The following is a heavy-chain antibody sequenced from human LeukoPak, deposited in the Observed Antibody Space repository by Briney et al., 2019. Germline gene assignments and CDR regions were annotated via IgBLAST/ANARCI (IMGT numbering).Heavy chain of an antibody. V-gene: IGHV3-15*01. CDR2: IKSKTDGGTT. D-gene: IGHD5-12*01. Sequence: GGSLRLPCAASEFTFSNAWMSWVRQAPGKGLEWVGRIKSKTDGGTTDYAAPVKGRFTISRDDSKNTLYLQMNSLKTEDTAVYYCTTLGYSGYEHVWGKGTTVTVSS. J-gene: IGHJ6*04. CDR3: TTLGYSGYEHV. CDR1: EFTFSNAW.